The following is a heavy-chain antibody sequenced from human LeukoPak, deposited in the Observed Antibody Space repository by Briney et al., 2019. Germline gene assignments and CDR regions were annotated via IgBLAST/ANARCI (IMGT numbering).Heavy chain of an antibody. D-gene: IGHD1-1*01. CDR2: ISSSSSTI. J-gene: IGHJ6*02. CDR1: GFTFSSYS. Sequence: GGSLRLSCAASGFTFSSYSMNWVRQAPGKGLEWVSYISSSSSTIYYADSVKGRFTISRDNAKNSLYLQMNSLRDEDTAVYYCARGKEQLERKNYYYGMDVWGQGTTVTVSS. V-gene: IGHV3-48*02. CDR3: ARGKEQLERKNYYYGMDV.